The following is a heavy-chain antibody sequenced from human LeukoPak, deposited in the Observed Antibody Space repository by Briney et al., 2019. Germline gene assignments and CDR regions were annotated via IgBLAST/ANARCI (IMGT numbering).Heavy chain of an antibody. D-gene: IGHD6-19*01. Sequence: SETLSLTCTVSGGSISSYYWGWIRQPPGKGLEWIGSIYYSGSTYYNPSLKSRVTISVDTSKNQFSLKLSSVTAADTAVYYCARTPLAVAGTDYWGQGTLVTVSS. V-gene: IGHV4-39*01. CDR2: IYYSGST. CDR3: ARTPLAVAGTDY. J-gene: IGHJ4*02. CDR1: GGSISSYY.